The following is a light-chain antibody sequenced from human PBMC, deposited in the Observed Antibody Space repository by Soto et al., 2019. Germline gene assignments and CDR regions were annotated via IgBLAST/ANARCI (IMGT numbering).Light chain of an antibody. J-gene: IGLJ1*01. CDR2: EVS. Sequence: QSALTQPASVSGSPGQSITISCTGTSSDVGSYNLVSRYQQHPGKAPKLMIYEVSKRPSGVSNRFSGSKSGNTASLTISGLQAEDEADYYCCSYAGSSTYVFGNGTKVTVL. CDR1: SSDVGSYNL. CDR3: CSYAGSSTYV. V-gene: IGLV2-23*02.